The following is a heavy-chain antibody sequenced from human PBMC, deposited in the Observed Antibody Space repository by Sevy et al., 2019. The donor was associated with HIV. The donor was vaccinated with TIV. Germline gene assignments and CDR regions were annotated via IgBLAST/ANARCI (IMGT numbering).Heavy chain of an antibody. CDR3: ARTDYGFDP. J-gene: IGHJ5*02. V-gene: IGHV3-48*01. Sequence: GGSLRLSCAASGFTFSSYSMNWVRQAPGKGLEWVSYISSSSSTIYYADSVKGRFTISRDNAKNSLYLQMNSLRAEDTAVYYCARTDYGFDPWGHGTLVIVSS. D-gene: IGHD3-10*01. CDR2: ISSSSSTI. CDR1: GFTFSSYS.